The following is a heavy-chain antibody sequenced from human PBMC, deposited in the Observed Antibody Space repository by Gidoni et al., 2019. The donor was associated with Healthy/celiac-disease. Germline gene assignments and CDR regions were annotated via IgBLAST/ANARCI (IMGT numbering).Heavy chain of an antibody. Sequence: EVQLVESGGGLVKPGGSLRLSCPPSGFTFSTYSMNWVRQAPGKGLEWVSSISSSSSYIYYADSVKGRFTISRDNAKNSLYLQMNSLRAEDTAVYYCARDSITIFGVVSGMDVWGQGTTVTVSS. V-gene: IGHV3-21*01. CDR2: ISSSSSYI. D-gene: IGHD3-3*01. J-gene: IGHJ6*02. CDR3: ARDSITIFGVVSGMDV. CDR1: GFTFSTYS.